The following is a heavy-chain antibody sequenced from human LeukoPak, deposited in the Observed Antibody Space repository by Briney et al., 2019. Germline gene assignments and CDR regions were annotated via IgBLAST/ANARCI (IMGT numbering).Heavy chain of an antibody. CDR2: IKQDGSEK. CDR3: ARDFRIAANDGGN. D-gene: IGHD6-25*01. V-gene: IGHV3-7*01. CDR1: GFSFTTYW. Sequence: GGSLRLSCAASGFSFTTYWMGWVRQAPGKGLEWVANIKQDGSEKYYVDSVKGRFTISRDNAKNSLYLQMNSLRAEDTAVYYCARDFRIAANDGGNWGQGTLVTVSS. J-gene: IGHJ4*02.